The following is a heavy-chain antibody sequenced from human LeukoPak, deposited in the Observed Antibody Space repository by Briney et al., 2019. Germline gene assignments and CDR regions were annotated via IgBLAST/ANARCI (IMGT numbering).Heavy chain of an antibody. CDR3: ARAHNWKYGTFDY. V-gene: IGHV3-7*01. CDR2: IKQDGSEK. D-gene: IGHD1-7*01. CDR1: GFTFSSRDW. Sequence: GGSLRLSCVASGFTFSSRDWMTWVRQAPGKGLEWVANIKQDGSEKNYVDSVKGRFTISRDNAKNSLYLQMDSLRVEDTAVYYCARAHNWKYGTFDYWGQGTLVTVSS. J-gene: IGHJ4*02.